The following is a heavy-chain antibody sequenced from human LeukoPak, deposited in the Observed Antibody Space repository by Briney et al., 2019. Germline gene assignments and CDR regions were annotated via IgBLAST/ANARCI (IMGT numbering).Heavy chain of an antibody. CDR2: ISSSSSYI. D-gene: IGHD5-24*01. V-gene: IGHV3-21*01. CDR1: GFTFSSYS. CDR3: ARDRGDGYNLNY. Sequence: GGSLRLSCAASGFTFSSYSMNWVRQAPGKGLEWVSSISSSSSYIYYADSVKGRFTISRDNAKNSLYLQMNSLRAEDTAVHYCARDRGDGYNLNYWGQGTLVTVSS. J-gene: IGHJ4*02.